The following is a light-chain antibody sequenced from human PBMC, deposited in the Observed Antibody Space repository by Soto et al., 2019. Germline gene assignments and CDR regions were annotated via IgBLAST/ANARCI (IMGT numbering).Light chain of an antibody. V-gene: IGLV4-69*01. CDR3: QTWGSGTVV. CDR2: INSDGSH. Sequence: QSVLTQSPSASASLGASVKLTCTLSSGHSSYAIAWHQQQPEKGPRDLMKINSDGSHSKGDGIPDRFSGSRSGAERYLTISGIQSEDEADYYGQTWGSGTVVFGGRTQLT. CDR1: SGHSSYA. J-gene: IGLJ2*01.